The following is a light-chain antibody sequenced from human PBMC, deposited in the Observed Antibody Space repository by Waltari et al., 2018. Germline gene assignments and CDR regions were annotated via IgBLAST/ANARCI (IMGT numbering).Light chain of an antibody. Sequence: QSVLTQPPSASGTPGQRVTISCSGSSANIGTNTVTWYQQCPGTAPKLLIHTNNQRPSGVPDRFSVSKSGPSGSLAISGLQSEDEADYYCAAWDDSLNGWVFGGGTELTVL. CDR3: AAWDDSLNGWV. CDR2: TNN. J-gene: IGLJ3*02. V-gene: IGLV1-44*01. CDR1: SANIGTNT.